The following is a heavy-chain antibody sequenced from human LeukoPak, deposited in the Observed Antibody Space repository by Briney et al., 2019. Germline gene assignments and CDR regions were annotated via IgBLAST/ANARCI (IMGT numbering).Heavy chain of an antibody. D-gene: IGHD1-26*01. V-gene: IGHV4-28*05. CDR3: AKTRSGTYYGDSFDI. CDR1: GDSISRGDW. Sequence: SETLSLTCAVSGDSISRGDWWAWIRQPPGKGLEWLGNIYYSGRIYHNPSLQTRVTMSVDSSKNQFSLRLGSVTAMDTAVYYCAKTRSGTYYGDSFDIWGQGILVIVSS. CDR2: IYYSGRI. J-gene: IGHJ3*02.